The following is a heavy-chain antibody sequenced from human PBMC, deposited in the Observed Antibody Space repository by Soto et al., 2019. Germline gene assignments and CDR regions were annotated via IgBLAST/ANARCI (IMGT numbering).Heavy chain of an antibody. CDR2: IIPIFGTA. CDR1: GGTFSSYA. V-gene: IGHV1-69*13. CDR3: ARVNVKRQLPPSQRTEYYYYHYGMDV. D-gene: IGHD1-26*01. Sequence: ASVKVSCKASGGTFSSYAISWVRQAPGQGLEWMGGIIPIFGTANYAQKFQGRVTITADESTSTAYMELSSLRSEDTAVYYCARVNVKRQLPPSQRTEYYYYHYGMDVWGQGTTVTVSS. J-gene: IGHJ6*02.